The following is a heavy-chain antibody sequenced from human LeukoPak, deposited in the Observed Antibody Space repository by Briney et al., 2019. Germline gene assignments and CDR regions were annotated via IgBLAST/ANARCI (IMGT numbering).Heavy chain of an antibody. V-gene: IGHV4-31*11. Sequence: KPSQTLSLTCAVYGGSFSGYYWSWIRQHPGKGLEWIGYIYYSGSIYYNPSLKRRVTISVDTSKNQFSLKLSSVTAADTAVYYCARGAHSGYPNNWFDPWGQGTLVTVSS. CDR1: GGSFSGYY. D-gene: IGHD3-22*01. CDR2: IYYSGSI. J-gene: IGHJ5*02. CDR3: ARGAHSGYPNNWFDP.